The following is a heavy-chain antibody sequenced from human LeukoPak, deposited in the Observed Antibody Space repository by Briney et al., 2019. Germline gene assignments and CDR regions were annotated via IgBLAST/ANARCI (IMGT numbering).Heavy chain of an antibody. CDR1: GGSFSGYY. CDR3: ARGLRGSSWSAFFGY. CDR2: INHSGST. V-gene: IGHV4-34*01. Sequence: SETLSLTCAVYGGSFSGYYWSWIRQPPGKGLEWIGEINHSGSTNYNPSLKSRVTISVDTSKNQFSLKLSSVTAADTAVYYCARGLRGSSWSAFFGYWGQGTLVTVSS. D-gene: IGHD6-13*01. J-gene: IGHJ4*02.